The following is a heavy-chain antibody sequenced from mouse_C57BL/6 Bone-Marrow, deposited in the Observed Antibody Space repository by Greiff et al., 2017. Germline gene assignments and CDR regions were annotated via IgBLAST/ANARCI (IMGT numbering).Heavy chain of an antibody. J-gene: IGHJ2*01. CDR2: IYPGGGYT. D-gene: IGHD4-1*01. CDR1: GYTFTNYW. Sequence: VQLKESGAELVRPGTSVKMSCKASGYTFTNYWIGWAKQRPGHGLEWIGDIYPGGGYTNYNEKFKGKATLTADKSSSTAYMQFSSLTSEDSAIYYCARAPNWVYFDYWGQGTTLTVSS. CDR3: ARAPNWVYFDY. V-gene: IGHV1-63*01.